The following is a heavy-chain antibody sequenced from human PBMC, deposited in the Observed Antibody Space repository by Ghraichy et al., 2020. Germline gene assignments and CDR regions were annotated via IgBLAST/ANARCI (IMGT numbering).Heavy chain of an antibody. D-gene: IGHD3-22*01. J-gene: IGHJ4*02. Sequence: ASVKVSCKASGYTFTGYYMHWVRQAPGQGLEWMGWINPNSGGTNYAQKFQGRVTMTRDTSISTAYMELSRLRSDDTAVYYCARDSYYDSSLILSYWGQGTLVTVSS. CDR3: ARDSYYDSSLILSY. CDR2: INPNSGGT. V-gene: IGHV1-2*02. CDR1: GYTFTGYY.